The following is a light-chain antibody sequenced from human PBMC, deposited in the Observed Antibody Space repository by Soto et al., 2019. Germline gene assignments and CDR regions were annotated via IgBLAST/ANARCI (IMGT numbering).Light chain of an antibody. V-gene: IGLV2-23*02. Sequence: SVLTQPASLSGAAGQAITLSCTGTSSDVGSYNLVSWYQQHPGKAPKLMIYEVSKRPSGVSNRFSGSKSGNTASLTISGLQAEDEADYYCCSYAGSSTFYVFGTGTKVTVL. CDR2: EVS. CDR1: SSDVGSYNL. J-gene: IGLJ1*01. CDR3: CSYAGSSTFYV.